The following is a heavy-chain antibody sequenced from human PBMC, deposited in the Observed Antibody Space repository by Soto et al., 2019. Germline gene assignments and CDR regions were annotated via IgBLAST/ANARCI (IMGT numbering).Heavy chain of an antibody. CDR3: ARDLGRYSYAPGYFDY. D-gene: IGHD5-18*01. CDR1: GGSISSGDYY. J-gene: IGHJ4*02. V-gene: IGHV4-30-4*01. CDR2: IYYSGST. Sequence: QVQLQESGPGLVKPSQTLSLTCTVSGGSISSGDYYWSWIRQPPGKGLEWIGYIYYSGSTYYNPSLKSRVTISVDTSKNQFSLKLSSVTAADTAVYYCARDLGRYSYAPGYFDYWGQGTLVNVSS.